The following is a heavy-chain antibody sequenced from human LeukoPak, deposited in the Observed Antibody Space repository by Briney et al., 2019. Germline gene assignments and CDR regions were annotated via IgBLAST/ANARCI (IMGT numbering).Heavy chain of an antibody. D-gene: IGHD2-21*02. CDR2: IYYTGST. CDR3: AIGKVGAVTLFDY. J-gene: IGHJ4*02. CDR1: GGSFSGYY. Sequence: SETLSLTCAVYGGSFSGYYWSWIRQPPGKGLEWIGYIYYTGSTNYNPSLKSRVTISVDTSKNQFSLKLNSVTAADTAVYYCAIGKVGAVTLFDYWGQGTLVTVSS. V-gene: IGHV4-59*08.